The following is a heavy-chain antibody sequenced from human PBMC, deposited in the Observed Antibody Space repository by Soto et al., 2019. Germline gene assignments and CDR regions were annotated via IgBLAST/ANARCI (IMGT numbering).Heavy chain of an antibody. CDR3: TRLRGYSYGHYAFDI. Sequence: PGGSLRLSCTASGFTFGYYAMSWVRQAPGEGLEWVGFIRSKAYGGTTEYAASVKGRFTISRDDSKSIAYLQMNSLKTEDTAVYYCTRLRGYSYGHYAFDIWGQGTMVTV. V-gene: IGHV3-49*04. J-gene: IGHJ3*02. CDR2: IRSKAYGGTT. D-gene: IGHD5-18*01. CDR1: GFTFGYYA.